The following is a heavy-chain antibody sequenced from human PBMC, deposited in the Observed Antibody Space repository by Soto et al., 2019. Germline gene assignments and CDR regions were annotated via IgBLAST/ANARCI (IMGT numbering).Heavy chain of an antibody. Sequence: GGSLRLSCAASGFTFSSYSMNWVRQAPGKGLEWVSSISSSSSYIYYADSVKGRFTISRDNAKNSLYLQMNSLRAEDKAVYYCARGSRYDYYDSSGYRSWFDPWGQGTLVTVSS. V-gene: IGHV3-21*01. CDR2: ISSSSSYI. CDR1: GFTFSSYS. J-gene: IGHJ5*02. D-gene: IGHD3-22*01. CDR3: ARGSRYDYYDSSGYRSWFDP.